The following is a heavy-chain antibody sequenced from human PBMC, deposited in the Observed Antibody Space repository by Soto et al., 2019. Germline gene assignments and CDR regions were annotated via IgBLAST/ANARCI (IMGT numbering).Heavy chain of an antibody. V-gene: IGHV3-74*01. CDR3: ARGALRAYYLDY. CDR1: GFTFSTYW. D-gene: IGHD3-10*01. J-gene: IGHJ4*02. Sequence: EAQLVESGGGLVQPAGSLRLSCAASGFTFSTYWMHWVRQAPGGGLVWVSRVKGDESNTNYADSVKGRFTISRDNAKNTVYLQLTSLRAEDTAIYYFARGALRAYYLDYWGQGVLVTVSS. CDR2: VKGDESNT.